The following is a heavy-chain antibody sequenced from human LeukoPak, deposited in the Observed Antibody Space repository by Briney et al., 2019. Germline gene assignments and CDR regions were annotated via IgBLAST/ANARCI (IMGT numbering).Heavy chain of an antibody. CDR1: GFTFSIYA. CDR2: ISGSGGTA. CDR3: AKRGYYDGSGYYMYYFDH. Sequence: GGSLRLSCAASGFTFSIYAMSWVRQAPGKGLEWVSAISGSGGTAYYADSVKGRFTISRDNSKNTLYLQMNSLRAEDTAVYYCAKRGYYDGSGYYMYYFDHWGQGTLVTVSS. V-gene: IGHV3-23*01. J-gene: IGHJ4*02. D-gene: IGHD3-22*01.